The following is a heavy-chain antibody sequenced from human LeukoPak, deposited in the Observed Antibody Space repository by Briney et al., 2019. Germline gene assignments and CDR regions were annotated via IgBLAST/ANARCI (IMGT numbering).Heavy chain of an antibody. CDR3: VRSLGHYYDSSGYRSDAFDI. Sequence: GGSLRLSCAASGFTFSSYSMNWVRQAPGKGLEWVSSISSSSSYIYYADSVKGRFTISRDNAKNSLYLQMNSLRAEDTAVYYCVRSLGHYYDSSGYRSDAFDIWGQGTMVTVSS. D-gene: IGHD3-22*01. CDR1: GFTFSSYS. V-gene: IGHV3-21*01. CDR2: ISSSSSYI. J-gene: IGHJ3*02.